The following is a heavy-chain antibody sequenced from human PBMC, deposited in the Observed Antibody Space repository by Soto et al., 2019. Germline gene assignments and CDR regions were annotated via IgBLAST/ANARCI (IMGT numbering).Heavy chain of an antibody. CDR1: GFTFSSYG. CDR3: AISLRGECAFDY. D-gene: IGHD3-16*01. J-gene: IGHJ4*02. V-gene: IGHV3-30*03. CDR2: ISYDGSSK. Sequence: QVQLVESGGGVVQPGRSLRLSCAASGFTFSSYGMHWVRQAPGKGLEWVAFISYDGSSKYNADFEKGRFTISRDNSKNTLYVQMKSVRAEDTAAYYCAISLRGECAFDYWGQGTLVTVSS.